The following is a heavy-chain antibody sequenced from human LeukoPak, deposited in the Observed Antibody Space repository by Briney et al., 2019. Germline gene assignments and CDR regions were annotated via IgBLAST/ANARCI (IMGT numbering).Heavy chain of an antibody. CDR2: IYHSGST. V-gene: IGHV4-38-2*02. Sequence: NTSETLSLTCTVSGYSISSGYYWGWIRQSPGKGLEWIGSIYHSGSTYYNPSLKSRVTVSVDTSKSQFSLKLSSVTAADTAVYYCARVGGLVVVTAINGWGQGTLVTVSS. D-gene: IGHD2-21*02. J-gene: IGHJ1*01. CDR3: ARVGGLVVVTAING. CDR1: GYSISSGYY.